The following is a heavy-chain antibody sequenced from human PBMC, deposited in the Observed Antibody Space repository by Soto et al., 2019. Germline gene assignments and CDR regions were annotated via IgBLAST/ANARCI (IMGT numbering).Heavy chain of an antibody. D-gene: IGHD2-2*01. Sequence: SETLSLTCTVSGGSISSSSYYWGWIRQPPGKGLEWIGSIYYSGSTYYNPSLKSRVTISVDTSKNQFSLKLSSVTAADTAVYYCARPAPGRRVGNWFDPWGQGTLVTVSS. CDR1: GGSISSSSYY. CDR2: IYYSGST. V-gene: IGHV4-39*01. J-gene: IGHJ5*02. CDR3: ARPAPGRRVGNWFDP.